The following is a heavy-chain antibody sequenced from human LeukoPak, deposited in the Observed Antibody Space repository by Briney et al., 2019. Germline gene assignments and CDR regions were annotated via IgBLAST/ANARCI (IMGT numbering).Heavy chain of an antibody. V-gene: IGHV3-9*01. CDR2: ISWNSGNI. CDR3: ARLGYSYYDSSGYYYFDY. CDR1: GFTFDDYA. Sequence: GGSLRLSCAASGFTFDDYAMHWVRLPPGKGLEWVSSISWNSGNIGYADSVKGRFTISRDNAQNSLYLQMNSLRSDDTAVYYCARLGYSYYDSSGYYYFDYWGQGTLVTVSS. D-gene: IGHD3-22*01. J-gene: IGHJ4*02.